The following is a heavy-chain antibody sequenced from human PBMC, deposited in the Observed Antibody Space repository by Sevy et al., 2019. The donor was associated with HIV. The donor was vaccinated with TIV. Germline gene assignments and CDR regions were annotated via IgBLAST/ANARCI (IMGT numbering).Heavy chain of an antibody. D-gene: IGHD3-10*01. CDR3: AKDTPFYYYASGNYYFGGIFDH. CDR2: ITVSGGRT. J-gene: IGHJ4*02. Sequence: GGSLRLSCVASGFSFSSYAMAWVRQTPGKGLEWVSAITVSGGRTYYADSVKGRFTISRDNSENTLYLQMNSLRAEDTALYYCAKDTPFYYYASGNYYFGGIFDHWGQGALVTVSS. V-gene: IGHV3-23*01. CDR1: GFSFSSYA.